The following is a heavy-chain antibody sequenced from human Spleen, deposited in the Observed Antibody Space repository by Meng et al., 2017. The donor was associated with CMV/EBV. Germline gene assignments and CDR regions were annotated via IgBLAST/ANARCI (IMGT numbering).Heavy chain of an antibody. V-gene: IGHV4-61*01. D-gene: IGHD3-3*01. CDR1: SVSSGSYY. CDR3: ARGYDYDFWSGYFPLFDY. J-gene: IGHJ4*02. CDR2: IYYSGST. Sequence: SVSSGSYYWSWIRQPPGKGLEWIGYIYYSGSTNYNPSLKSRVTISVDTSKNQFSLKLSSVTAADTAVYYCARGYDYDFWSGYFPLFDYWGQGTLVTVSS.